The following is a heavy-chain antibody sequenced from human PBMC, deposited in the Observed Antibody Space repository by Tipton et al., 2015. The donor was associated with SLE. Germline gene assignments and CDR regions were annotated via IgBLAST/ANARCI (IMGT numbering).Heavy chain of an antibody. CDR2: INHSGST. CDR3: ASSRGGVTNAFDI. D-gene: IGHD4-23*01. V-gene: IGHV4-39*07. J-gene: IGHJ3*02. Sequence: TLSLTCTVSGGSISSGDYYWSWIRQPPGKGLEWIGEINHSGSTNYNPSLKSRVTISVDTSKNQFSLKLSSVTAADTAVYYCASSRGGVTNAFDIWGQGTMVTVSS. CDR1: GGSISSGDYY.